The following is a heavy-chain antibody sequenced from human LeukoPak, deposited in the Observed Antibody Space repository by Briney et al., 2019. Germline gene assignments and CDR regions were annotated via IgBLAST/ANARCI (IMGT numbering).Heavy chain of an antibody. D-gene: IGHD5-12*01. Sequence: GGSLRLSCAASGFTFSSYAVSWVRQAPGKGLEWVSAISGSGGSTYYADSVKGRFTISRDNSKNTLYLQMNSLRAEDTAVYYCAKSYSGYDSDPFDYWAREPWSPSPQ. CDR3: AKSYSGYDSDPFDY. CDR1: GFTFSSYA. V-gene: IGHV3-23*01. J-gene: IGHJ4*02. CDR2: ISGSGGST.